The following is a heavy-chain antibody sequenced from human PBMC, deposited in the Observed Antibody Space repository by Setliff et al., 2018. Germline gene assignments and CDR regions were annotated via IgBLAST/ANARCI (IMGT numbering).Heavy chain of an antibody. CDR3: ARLTEERWQQLAPNWFDP. CDR2: INPNSGGT. CDR1: GSTFTGDF. J-gene: IGHJ5*02. D-gene: IGHD3-9*01. Sequence: ASVKVSCKASGSTFTGDFLHWVRQAPGQGLEWMGWINPNSGGTNYAQKFQGRVTMTRDTSISTAYMELSRLRSDDTAVYYCARLTEERWQQLAPNWFDPWGQGTPVTVSS. V-gene: IGHV1-2*02.